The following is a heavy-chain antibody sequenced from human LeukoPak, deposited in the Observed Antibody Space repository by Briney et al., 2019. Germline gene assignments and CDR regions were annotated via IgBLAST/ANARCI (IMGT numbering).Heavy chain of an antibody. J-gene: IGHJ4*02. CDR3: ATVGGGSSRPYYFDY. CDR2: ISGSGDST. D-gene: IGHD1-26*01. CDR1: GFTLSNYA. V-gene: IGHV3-23*01. Sequence: GGSLRLSCAASGFTLSNYAMSWVRQAPGKGLEWVSTISGSGDSTYYADSVKGRFTISRDNSENTLFLQINSLRADDAAVYYCATVGGGSSRPYYFDYWGQGALVTVSS.